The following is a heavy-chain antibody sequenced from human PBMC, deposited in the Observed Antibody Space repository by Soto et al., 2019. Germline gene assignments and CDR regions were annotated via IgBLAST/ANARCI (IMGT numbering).Heavy chain of an antibody. V-gene: IGHV4-39*01. CDR1: GGSISSSSYF. Sequence: QLQLQESGPGLVKPSETLSLTCTVSGGSISSSSYFWGWIRQPPGKGLEWIGSIYYSGSTYYNPSLNSRVTISVDTSKNQFSLKLSSVTAADTAVYYCARQDRSGSGEVVVISLDSFDIWGQGTMVTVSS. CDR3: ARQDRSGSGEVVVISLDSFDI. D-gene: IGHD2-21*01. CDR2: IYYSGST. J-gene: IGHJ3*02.